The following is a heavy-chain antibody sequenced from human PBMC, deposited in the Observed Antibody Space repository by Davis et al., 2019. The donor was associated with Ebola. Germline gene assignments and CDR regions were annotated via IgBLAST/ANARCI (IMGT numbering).Heavy chain of an antibody. D-gene: IGHD2-21*02. CDR2: IYSGGST. V-gene: IGHV3-53*01. CDR3: ARDGDDAVDLDY. J-gene: IGHJ4*02. CDR1: GFTVSSNY. Sequence: GESLKISCAASGFTVSSNYMSWVRQAPGKGLEWVSVIYSGGSTYYADSVKGRFTISRDDAKNMLYLQMNSLRDEDTGVYYCARDGDDAVDLDYWGQGTQVTVSS.